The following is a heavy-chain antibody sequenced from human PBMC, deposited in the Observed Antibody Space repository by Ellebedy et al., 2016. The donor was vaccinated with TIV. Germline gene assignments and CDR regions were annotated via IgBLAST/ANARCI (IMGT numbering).Heavy chain of an antibody. V-gene: IGHV3-13*01. CDR3: ARGGPGGDNWFLGL. D-gene: IGHD3-10*01. CDR1: GFSLTGSD. Sequence: PGGSLRLSCAASGFSLTGSDLHWVRRRRGKGLEWVAASGAAGDTYYPDSVRGRFTISRESAKNSFHLQMNSLTAGDTAVYYCARGGPGGDNWFLGLWGRGTQVTVSS. CDR2: SGAAGDT. J-gene: IGHJ2*01.